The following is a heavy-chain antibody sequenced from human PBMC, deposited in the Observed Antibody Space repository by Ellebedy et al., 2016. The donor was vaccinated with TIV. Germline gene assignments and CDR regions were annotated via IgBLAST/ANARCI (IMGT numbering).Heavy chain of an antibody. D-gene: IGHD3-16*01. CDR3: ARGGGIGNWFDP. V-gene: IGHV3-64*01. J-gene: IGHJ5*02. Sequence: GGSLRLSCAASGFTFSSYAMHWVRQAPGKGLEYVSAISSNGGSTYYANSVKGRFTISRDNSKNTLYLQMGSLRAEDTAVYYCARGGGIGNWFDPWGQGTLVTVSS. CDR1: GFTFSSYA. CDR2: ISSNGGST.